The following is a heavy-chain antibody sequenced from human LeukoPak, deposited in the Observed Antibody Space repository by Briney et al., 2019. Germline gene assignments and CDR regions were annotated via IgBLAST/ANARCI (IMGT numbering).Heavy chain of an antibody. CDR2: IYYSGST. V-gene: IGHV4-59*08. J-gene: IGHJ4*02. CDR1: GGPISSYY. Sequence: SETLSLTCTVSGGPISSYYWSWIRQPPGKGLEWIGYIYYSGSTNYNPSLKSRVTISVDTSKNQFSLKLSSVTAADTAVYYCARHVNPKVAVAGYFDYWGQGTLVTVSS. D-gene: IGHD6-19*01. CDR3: ARHVNPKVAVAGYFDY.